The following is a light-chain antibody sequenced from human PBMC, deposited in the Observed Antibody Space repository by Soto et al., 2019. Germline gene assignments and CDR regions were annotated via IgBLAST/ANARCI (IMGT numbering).Light chain of an antibody. J-gene: IGKJ3*01. Sequence: DIQMTQSPSSLSVSVGDRVTITCLASQSISSYLNWYQQKPGKAPTLLIYAASTLQSGVPSRISGSGSGADFTLTISSLQPEDFATYYCQQDLRPPLTFGPGTKVDIK. CDR1: QSISSY. V-gene: IGKV1-39*01. CDR2: AAS. CDR3: QQDLRPPLT.